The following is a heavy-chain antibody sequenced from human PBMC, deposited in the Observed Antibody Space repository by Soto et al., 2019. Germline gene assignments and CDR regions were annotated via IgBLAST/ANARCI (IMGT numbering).Heavy chain of an antibody. Sequence: SETLSLTCTVSGGSISSYYWSWIRQPPGKGLGWIGYIYYSGSTNYNPSLKSRVTISVDTSKNQFSLKLSSVTAADTAVYYCARCRCRKVGHYFFAFWGQGTLVTVSS. CDR2: IYYSGST. V-gene: IGHV4-59*12. D-gene: IGHD3-22*01. CDR1: GGSISSYY. CDR3: ARCRCRKVGHYFFAF. J-gene: IGHJ1*01.